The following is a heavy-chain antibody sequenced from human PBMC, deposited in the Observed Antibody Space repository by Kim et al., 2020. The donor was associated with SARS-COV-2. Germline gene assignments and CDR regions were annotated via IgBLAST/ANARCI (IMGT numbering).Heavy chain of an antibody. D-gene: IGHD4-17*01. J-gene: IGHJ4*02. Sequence: GSLRLSCAASGFTFSSYAMSWVRQAPGKGLEWVSAISGSGGSTYYADSVKGRFTISRDNSKNTLYLQMNSLRAEDTAVYYCATQPYGDYSPLDYWGQGTLVTVSS. CDR3: ATQPYGDYSPLDY. V-gene: IGHV3-23*01. CDR2: ISGSGGST. CDR1: GFTFSSYA.